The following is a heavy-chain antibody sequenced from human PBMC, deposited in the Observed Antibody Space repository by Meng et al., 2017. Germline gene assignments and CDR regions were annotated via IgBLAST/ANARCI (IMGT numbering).Heavy chain of an antibody. D-gene: IGHD3-16*02. J-gene: IGHJ6*02. Sequence: GGSLRLSCAASGFTFSSYGMHWVRQAPGKGLEWVAVIWYDGSNKYYADSVKGRFTISRDNSKNTLYLQMNSLSDEDTAVYYCARGGVDYDYVWGSYRDPTPYYYYGMDVWGQGTTVTVSS. V-gene: IGHV3-33*01. CDR1: GFTFSSYG. CDR2: IWYDGSNK. CDR3: ARGGVDYDYVWGSYRDPTPYYYYGMDV.